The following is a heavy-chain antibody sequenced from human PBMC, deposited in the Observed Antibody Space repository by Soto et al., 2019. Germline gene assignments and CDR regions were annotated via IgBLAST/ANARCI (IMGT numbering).Heavy chain of an antibody. V-gene: IGHV1-18*01. D-gene: IGHD2-15*01. Sequence: QVQLVQSGAEVKKPGASVKVSCKASGYTFTSYGISWVRQAPGQGLEWMGWISAYNGNTNYAQKLQGRVTMPTDTSRSTAYMELRSLRSDDTAVYYCARVGMVEAAESISDLFDYWGQGPLVTVSS. CDR3: ARVGMVEAAESISDLFDY. CDR1: GYTFTSYG. CDR2: ISAYNGNT. J-gene: IGHJ4*02.